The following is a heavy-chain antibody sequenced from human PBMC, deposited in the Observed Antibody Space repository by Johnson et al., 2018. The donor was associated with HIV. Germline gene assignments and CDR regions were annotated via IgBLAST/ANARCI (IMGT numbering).Heavy chain of an antibody. CDR1: GFTFSSYG. J-gene: IGHJ3*02. CDR2: IRYDGSNK. CDR3: AKVGGVVIFSQLVDAFDI. V-gene: IGHV3-30*02. D-gene: IGHD3-3*01. Sequence: LLVESGGGVVQTGTSLRLSCAASGFTFSSYGMHWVRQAPGKGLEWVAFIRYDGSNKYYADSVKGRFTISRDNSKNTLYLQMNSLRAEDTAVYYFAKVGGVVIFSQLVDAFDIWGQGTMVTVSS.